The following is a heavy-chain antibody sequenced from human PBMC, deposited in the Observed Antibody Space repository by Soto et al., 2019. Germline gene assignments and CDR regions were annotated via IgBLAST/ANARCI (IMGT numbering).Heavy chain of an antibody. D-gene: IGHD1-1*01. J-gene: IGHJ4*02. V-gene: IGHV4-39*01. CDR3: SSQLAATTYFDY. CDR1: GGSISNSDYF. CDR2: ISHTGSP. Sequence: LQLQESGPGLVKPSETLSLTCTVSGGSISNSDYFWAWMRQPPGKWLEWVGTISHTGSPRYNPSLKCRFTISVDTSQNQFSLRMLSVTAADAAVFYCSSQLAATTYFDYWGRLTLVTVSS.